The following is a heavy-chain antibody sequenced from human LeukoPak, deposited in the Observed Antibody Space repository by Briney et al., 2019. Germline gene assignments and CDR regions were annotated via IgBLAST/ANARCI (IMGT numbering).Heavy chain of an antibody. J-gene: IGHJ4*02. V-gene: IGHV4-34*01. CDR3: ARNGVYVWGSYRYTLTRFDY. Sequence: SETLSLTCAVYGGSFSGYCWSWIRQPPGKGLEWIGEINHSGSTNYNPSLKSRVTISVDTSKNQFSLKLSSVTAADTAVYYCARNGVYVWGSYRYTLTRFDYWGQGTLVTVSS. CDR2: INHSGST. CDR1: GGSFSGYC. D-gene: IGHD3-16*02.